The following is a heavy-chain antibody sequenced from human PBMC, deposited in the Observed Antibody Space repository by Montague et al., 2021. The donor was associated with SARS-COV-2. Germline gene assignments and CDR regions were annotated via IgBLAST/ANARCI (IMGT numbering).Heavy chain of an antibody. V-gene: IGHV4-39*01. Sequence: SETLSLTCTVSGGSVTSGSYSWDWIRQPPGKGLEWIGSIHYSGSTSYNPSLKSRVTISIDTSENHFSLRVNSVTAADSAVYFCARRPGASYYVFWSGGFDIWGQGTMVTVS. CDR1: GGSVTSGSYS. CDR3: ARRPGASYYVFWSGGFDI. CDR2: IHYSGST. D-gene: IGHD3-3*01. J-gene: IGHJ3*02.